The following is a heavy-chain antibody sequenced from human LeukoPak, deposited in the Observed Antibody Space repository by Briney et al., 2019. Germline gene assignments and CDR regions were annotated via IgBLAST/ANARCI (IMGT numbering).Heavy chain of an antibody. Sequence: GGSLRLSCAASGFTFSSYAMSWVRQAPGKGLEWVSAISDSGGSTYYADSVKGRFTISRDNSKNTLYLQMNSLRAEDTAVYYCAKDWDIVVVPAAPPNWGQGTLVTVSS. CDR2: ISDSGGST. D-gene: IGHD2-2*01. J-gene: IGHJ4*02. CDR1: GFTFSSYA. V-gene: IGHV3-23*01. CDR3: AKDWDIVVVPAAPPN.